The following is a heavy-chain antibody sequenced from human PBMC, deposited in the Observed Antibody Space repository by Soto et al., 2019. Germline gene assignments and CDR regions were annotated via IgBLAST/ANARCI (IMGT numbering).Heavy chain of an antibody. Sequence: QVQLQQCGAGLLKPSETLSLTCAVYGGSFSGYSWSWIRQPPGKGLEWIGVINHGGGTNYNPSLITRVTISVDTSNKPFSLKLSSVTVADRSVYYCERGGDCTRISCPLGYCYGMDVWGQVTSVTVSS. CDR2: INHGGGT. J-gene: IGHJ6*02. V-gene: IGHV4-34*01. CDR3: ERGGDCTRISCPLGYCYGMDV. D-gene: IGHD2-8*01. CDR1: GGSFSGYS.